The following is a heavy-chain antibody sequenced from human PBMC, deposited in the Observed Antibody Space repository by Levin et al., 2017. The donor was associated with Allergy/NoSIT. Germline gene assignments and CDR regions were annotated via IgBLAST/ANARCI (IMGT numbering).Heavy chain of an antibody. CDR3: ARDAMFAGSGSFWPFDY. CDR1: GFTFSNYA. CDR2: VSYDGRDK. D-gene: IGHD3-10*01. V-gene: IGHV3-30*04. Sequence: RTGGSLRLSCAASGFTFSNYAIHWVRQAPGKGLEWVAVVSYDGRDKYYTDPVKGRFTISRDNSKNTLYLQMNSLRAEEPAVYYCARDAMFAGSGSFWPFDYWGQGSLVTVSS. J-gene: IGHJ4*02.